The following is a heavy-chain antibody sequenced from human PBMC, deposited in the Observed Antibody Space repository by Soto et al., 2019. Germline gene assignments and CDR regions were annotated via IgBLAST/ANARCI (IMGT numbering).Heavy chain of an antibody. D-gene: IGHD1-26*01. CDR2: TFHTGAT. CDR1: GGSISSGFFF. V-gene: IGHV4-30-4*01. CDR3: ARAGHVGAARSCCHTF. J-gene: IGHJ4*02. Sequence: QVQLQESGPGLVKPSQTLSLTCTVSGGSISSGFFFWSWLRQPPGKGLEWIGYTFHTGATHFNASLESRLSMSVDTSKNQFSMRLASVTAADTAVYYCARAGHVGAARSCCHTFWGQGVPVTVSS.